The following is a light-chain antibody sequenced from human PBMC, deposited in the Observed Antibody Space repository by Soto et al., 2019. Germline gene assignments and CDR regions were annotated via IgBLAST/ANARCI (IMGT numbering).Light chain of an antibody. CDR1: NVIDTW. J-gene: IGKJ2*01. V-gene: IGKV1-5*03. CDR2: RAS. Sequence: DIQMTQSPSSLSASVGDRVTITCRASNVIDTWVAWYQQKPGKAPKLLVYRASELQTGVPSRFSGGGSGTEFTLTISSLQPDDFGTYYCQQYSSNVFTFGRGTKLETK. CDR3: QQYSSNVFT.